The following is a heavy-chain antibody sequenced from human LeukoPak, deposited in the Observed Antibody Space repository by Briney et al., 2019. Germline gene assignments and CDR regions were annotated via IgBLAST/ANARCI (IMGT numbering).Heavy chain of an antibody. CDR3: ARDGHIAAAGIYYYYYMDV. J-gene: IGHJ6*03. Sequence: PGRSLRLSCAASGFTFDDYAMHWVRQAPGKGLEWVSGISWNSGSIGYADSAKGRFTISRDNAKNSLYLQMNSLRAEDTALYYCARDGHIAAAGIYYYYYMDVWGKGTTVTVSS. CDR1: GFTFDDYA. CDR2: ISWNSGSI. D-gene: IGHD6-13*01. V-gene: IGHV3-9*01.